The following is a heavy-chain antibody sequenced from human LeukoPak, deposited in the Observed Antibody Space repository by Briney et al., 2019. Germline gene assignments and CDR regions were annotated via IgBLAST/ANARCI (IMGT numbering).Heavy chain of an antibody. D-gene: IGHD3-3*01. J-gene: IGHJ4*02. CDR1: GGSVTSTNW. CDR2: VHLDGRT. Sequence: SETLSLTCGVSGGSVTSTNWWTWVRQPPGKGLEWIGEVHLDGRTNYNPSLKSRLTMSVDLSENHISLKLTSVSTADTAVYYCAREGGFYRPLDYSGQGTLVTVSS. V-gene: IGHV4-4*02. CDR3: AREGGFYRPLDY.